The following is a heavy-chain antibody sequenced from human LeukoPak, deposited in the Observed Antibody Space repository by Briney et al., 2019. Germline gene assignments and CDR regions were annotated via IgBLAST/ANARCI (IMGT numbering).Heavy chain of an antibody. J-gene: IGHJ5*02. V-gene: IGHV1-69*01. Sequence: SVKVSCKASGGTFSSYAISWVRQAPGQGLEWMGGIIPIFGTANYAQEFQGRVTITADESTSTAYMELSSLRSEDTAVYYCARLHTIAAHNWFDPWGQGTLVTVSS. CDR1: GGTFSSYA. D-gene: IGHD6-6*01. CDR3: ARLHTIAAHNWFDP. CDR2: IIPIFGTA.